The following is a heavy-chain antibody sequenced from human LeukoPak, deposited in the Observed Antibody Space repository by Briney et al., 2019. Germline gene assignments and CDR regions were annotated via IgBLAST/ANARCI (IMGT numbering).Heavy chain of an antibody. CDR3: ARDFGSGSSEIANWFDP. D-gene: IGHD3-10*01. V-gene: IGHV1-2*02. CDR1: GYTFTGYY. J-gene: IGHJ5*02. Sequence: ASVKVSCKASGYTFTGYYMHWVRQAPGQGLEWMGWINPNSGGTNYAQKFQGRVTMTRDTSISTAYMELSSLRSEDTAVYYCARDFGSGSSEIANWFDPWGQGTLVTVSS. CDR2: INPNSGGT.